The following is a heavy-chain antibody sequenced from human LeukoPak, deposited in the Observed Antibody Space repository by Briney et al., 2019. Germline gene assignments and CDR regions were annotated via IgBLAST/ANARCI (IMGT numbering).Heavy chain of an antibody. V-gene: IGHV3-21*01. Sequence: GGSLRLSCAASGFTFSSYWMHWVRQAPGKGLEWVSSISSSSSYIYYADSVKGRFTISRDNAKNSLYLQMNSLRAEDTAVYYCARNLQNLDYWGQGTLVTVSS. CDR2: ISSSSSYI. J-gene: IGHJ4*02. D-gene: IGHD1-7*01. CDR3: ARNLQNLDY. CDR1: GFTFSSYW.